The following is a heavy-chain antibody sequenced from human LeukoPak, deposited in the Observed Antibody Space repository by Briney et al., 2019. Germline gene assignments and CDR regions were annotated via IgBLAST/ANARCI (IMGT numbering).Heavy chain of an antibody. D-gene: IGHD6-13*01. CDR2: IYYSGST. Sequence: SSETLSLTCIVSGGSISSSSYYWGWIRQPPGKGLEWIGSIYYSGSTYYNPSLKSRVTISVDTSKNQFSLKLSSVTAADTAVYYCARAWSSSPAHYYYFYYMDVWGKGTTVTVSS. CDR1: GGSISSSSYY. J-gene: IGHJ6*03. CDR3: ARAWSSSPAHYYYFYYMDV. V-gene: IGHV4-39*07.